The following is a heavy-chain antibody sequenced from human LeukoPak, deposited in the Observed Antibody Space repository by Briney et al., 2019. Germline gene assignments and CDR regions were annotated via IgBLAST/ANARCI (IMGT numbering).Heavy chain of an antibody. CDR2: IMYDGSNK. D-gene: IGHD3-22*01. CDR3: ASSRYDSSGYYGIIGY. J-gene: IGHJ4*02. Sequence: GGSLRLSCAASGFIFSSYGMHWVRQTPGKGMEWVAFIMYDGSNKYYADSVKGRFTIYRDNAKNSLYLQMNSLRAEDTALYYCASSRYDSSGYYGIIGYWGQGTLVTVSS. CDR1: GFIFSSYG. V-gene: IGHV3-30*02.